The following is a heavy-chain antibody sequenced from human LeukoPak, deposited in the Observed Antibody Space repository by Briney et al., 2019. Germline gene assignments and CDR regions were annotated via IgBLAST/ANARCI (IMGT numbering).Heavy chain of an antibody. V-gene: IGHV1-18*01. CDR3: ARDSSLIDAFDI. CDR2: IITYNGNT. J-gene: IGHJ3*02. CDR1: GYTFTSYG. D-gene: IGHD6-13*01. Sequence: ASVKVSCKASGYTFTSYGISWVRQAPGQGLEWMGWIITYNGNTNYAQKLQGRVTMTTDTSTSTAYMELRSLRSDDTAVYYCARDSSLIDAFDIWGQGTMVTVSS.